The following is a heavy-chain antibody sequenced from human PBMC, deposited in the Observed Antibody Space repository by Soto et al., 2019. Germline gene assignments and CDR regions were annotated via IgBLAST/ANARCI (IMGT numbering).Heavy chain of an antibody. CDR3: AVPMAGPPSSYYYGMDV. D-gene: IGHD6-19*01. CDR2: IIPIFGTA. V-gene: IGHV1-69*12. Sequence: QVQLVQSGAEVKKPGSSVKVSCKASGGTFSSYAISWVRQAPGQGLEWMGGIIPIFGTANYAQKFQGRVTITADESTSTAYMELSSLRSEDTAVYYCAVPMAGPPSSYYYGMDVWGQGTTVTVSS. CDR1: GGTFSSYA. J-gene: IGHJ6*02.